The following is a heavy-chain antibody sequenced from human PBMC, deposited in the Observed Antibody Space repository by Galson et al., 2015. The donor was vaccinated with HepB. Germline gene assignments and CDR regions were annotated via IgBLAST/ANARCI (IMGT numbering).Heavy chain of an antibody. D-gene: IGHD3-22*01. J-gene: IGHJ4*02. CDR2: INAGNGNT. CDR3: ARDMIVSPSGFDY. V-gene: IGHV1-3*01. CDR1: GYTFTTYA. Sequence: SVKVSCKASGYTFTTYAMHWVRQAPGQRLEWMGWINAGNGNTKYSQKFQGRVTISMDTSASTAYMELSSLRSEDTAVYYCARDMIVSPSGFDYWGQGTLVTVS.